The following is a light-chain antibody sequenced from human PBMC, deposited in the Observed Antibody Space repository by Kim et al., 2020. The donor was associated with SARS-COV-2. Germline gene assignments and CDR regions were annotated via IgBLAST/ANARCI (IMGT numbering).Light chain of an antibody. V-gene: IGLV1-51*01. CDR2: DNN. CDR3: GTWDSSLSGVV. CDR1: SSNIGNNY. Sequence: GQEVTISCSGSSSNIGNNYVSWYQQLPGTAPKLLIYDNNKRPSGIPDRFSGSKSGTSATLGITGLQTGDEADYYCGTWDSSLSGVVFGGGTQLTVL. J-gene: IGLJ2*01.